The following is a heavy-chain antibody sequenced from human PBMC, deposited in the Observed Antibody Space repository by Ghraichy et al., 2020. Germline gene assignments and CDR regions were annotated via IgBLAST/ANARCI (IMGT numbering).Heavy chain of an antibody. CDR1: GFTFSNYA. CDR3: VKGYCSTITCPDYAFDI. D-gene: IGHD2-2*01. CDR2: FGSNGGSI. J-gene: IGHJ3*02. Sequence: GSLRLSCSASGFTFSNYAMHWVRQAPGKGLEYVSGFGSNGGSIYYADSVKGRFTISRDNSKNTLYLQMSSLRGDDTAVYNCVKGYCSTITCPDYAFDIWGQGTMLTVSS. V-gene: IGHV3-64D*09.